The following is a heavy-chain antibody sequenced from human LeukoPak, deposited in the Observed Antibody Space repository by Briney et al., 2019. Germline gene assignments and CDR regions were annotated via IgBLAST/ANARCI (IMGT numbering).Heavy chain of an antibody. J-gene: IGHJ4*02. Sequence: SETLSLTCTVSGGSISSYYWSWIRQPPGKGLEWIGYIYYSGSTNHNPSLKSRVTISVDTSKNQFSLKLSSVTAADTAVYYCARSGYYTDLWYYWGQGTLVTVSS. CDR1: GGSISSYY. D-gene: IGHD3-3*01. V-gene: IGHV4-59*01. CDR3: ARSGYYTDLWYY. CDR2: IYYSGST.